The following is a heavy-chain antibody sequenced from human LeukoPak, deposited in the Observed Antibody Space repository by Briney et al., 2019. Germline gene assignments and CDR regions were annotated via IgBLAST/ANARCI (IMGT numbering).Heavy chain of an antibody. D-gene: IGHD3-10*01. CDR3: ARGGYYGSGSFGFLDY. CDR2: INPSGGST. V-gene: IGHV1-46*01. J-gene: IGHJ4*02. Sequence: ASVKVSCKASGYTFTSYYMHWVRQAPGQGLGWMGIINPSGGSTSYAQKFQGRVTMTRDTSTSTVYMELSSLRSEDTAVYYCARGGYYGSGSFGFLDYWGQGTLVTVSS. CDR1: GYTFTSYY.